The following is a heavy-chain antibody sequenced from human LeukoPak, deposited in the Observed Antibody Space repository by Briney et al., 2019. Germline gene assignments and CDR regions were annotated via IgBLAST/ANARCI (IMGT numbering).Heavy chain of an antibody. Sequence: PSETLSLTCAVYGGSFSGYYWSWIRQPPGKGLEWIGEINHSGSTNYNPSLKSRVTISVDTSKNQFSLKLSSVTAADTAVYYCARERVVVAATPGNYYYYGMDVWGQGTTVTVSS. CDR1: GGSFSGYY. J-gene: IGHJ6*02. D-gene: IGHD2-15*01. CDR3: ARERVVVAATPGNYYYYGMDV. CDR2: INHSGST. V-gene: IGHV4-34*01.